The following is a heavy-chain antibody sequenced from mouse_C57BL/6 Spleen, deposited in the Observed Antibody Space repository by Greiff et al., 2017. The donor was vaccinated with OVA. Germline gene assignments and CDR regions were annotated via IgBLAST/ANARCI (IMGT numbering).Heavy chain of an antibody. J-gene: IGHJ4*01. D-gene: IGHD2-4*01. CDR3: AYDYDGYAMDY. V-gene: IGHV5-12*01. Sequence: EVQGVESGGGLVQPGGSLKLSCAASGFTFSDYYMYWVRQTPEKRLEWVAYISNGGGSTYYPDTVKGRFTISRDNAKNTLYLQMSRLKSEDTAMYYCAYDYDGYAMDYWGQGTSVTVSS. CDR2: ISNGGGST. CDR1: GFTFSDYY.